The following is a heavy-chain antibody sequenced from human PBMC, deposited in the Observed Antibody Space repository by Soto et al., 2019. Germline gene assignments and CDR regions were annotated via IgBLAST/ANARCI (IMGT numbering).Heavy chain of an antibody. CDR3: AREEDSSGYYPLDY. D-gene: IGHD3-22*01. Sequence: ASVKVSCKASGYTFTSYGISWVRQAPGQGLEWMGWISAYNGNTNYAQKLQGRVTMTTDTSTSTAYMELRSLRSDDTAVYYCAREEDSSGYYPLDYWGQGTLVTVSS. V-gene: IGHV1-18*04. CDR1: GYTFTSYG. J-gene: IGHJ4*02. CDR2: ISAYNGNT.